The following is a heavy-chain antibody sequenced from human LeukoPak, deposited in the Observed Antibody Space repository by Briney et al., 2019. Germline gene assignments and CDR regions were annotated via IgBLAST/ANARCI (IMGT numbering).Heavy chain of an antibody. CDR3: ARDRLSLGAFDI. CDR2: VYSRGSI. J-gene: IGHJ3*02. Sequence: KPSETLSLTCTVSGGSMNTISYYWVWIRQAPEKGLEWIGSVYSRGSIYSNPSLRSRVTISLDTSKNQFSPNLNSVTVADTALYYCARDRLSLGAFDIWGPGTTVIVSS. CDR1: GGSMNTISYY. D-gene: IGHD3-16*01. V-gene: IGHV4-39*07.